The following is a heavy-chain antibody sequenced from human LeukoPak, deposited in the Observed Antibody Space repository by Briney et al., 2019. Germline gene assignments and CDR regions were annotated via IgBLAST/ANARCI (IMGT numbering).Heavy chain of an antibody. D-gene: IGHD3-9*01. V-gene: IGHV4-39*01. J-gene: IGHJ4*02. CDR3: TRHADYDILTGYDFDY. Sequence: SETLSLTCTVSGGSISSSSYYWGWIRQPPGKGLEWIGSIYYSGSTYYNPSLKSRVTISVDTSKNQFSLKLSSVTAADTAVYFCTRHADYDILTGYDFDYWGQGTLVTVSS. CDR2: IYYSGST. CDR1: GGSISSSSYY.